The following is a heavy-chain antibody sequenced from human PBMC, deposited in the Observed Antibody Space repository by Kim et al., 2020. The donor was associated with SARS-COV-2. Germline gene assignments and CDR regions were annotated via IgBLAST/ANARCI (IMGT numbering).Heavy chain of an antibody. J-gene: IGHJ3*02. Sequence: GGSLRLSCAASGFTSRNHYMTWVRQAPGQGLEWVSILYSRTNVQYADSVRGRFTISRDDSRNTVDLQMSSLRVEDTAIYYCARVRVTNKQALSRGVLHAFDMWGQGTTVTVSS. CDR3: ARVRVTNKQALSRGVLHAFDM. CDR1: GFTSRNHY. V-gene: IGHV3-53*01. CDR2: LYSRTNV. D-gene: IGHD3-16*01.